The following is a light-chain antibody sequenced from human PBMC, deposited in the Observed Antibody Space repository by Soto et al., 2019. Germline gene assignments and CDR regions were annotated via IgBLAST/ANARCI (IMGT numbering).Light chain of an antibody. Sequence: NFMLTQPHSVSESPGKTVTISCTRSSGSIASNYVQWYQQRPGSAPTTVIYEDNQRPSGVPDRFSGSIDGSSNSSSLTISGLKTEDEADYYCQSYDSSNHDVVFGGGTKLTVL. CDR3: QSYDSSNHDVV. V-gene: IGLV6-57*04. CDR2: EDN. J-gene: IGLJ2*01. CDR1: SGSIASNY.